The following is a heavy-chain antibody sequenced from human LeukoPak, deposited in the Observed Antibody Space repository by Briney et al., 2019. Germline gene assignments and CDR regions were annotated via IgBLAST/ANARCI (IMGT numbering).Heavy chain of an antibody. V-gene: IGHV3-66*01. D-gene: IGHD5-18*01. J-gene: IGHJ6*02. Sequence: GGSLRLSCAASGFTVSSNYMSWVRQAPGKGLEWVSVIYSGGSTYYADSVKGRFTISRDNSKNTLYLQMNSLRNDDTALYYCARDTEGYIYGYYYYGMDVWGQGTTVTVSS. CDR1: GFTVSSNY. CDR3: ARDTEGYIYGYYYYGMDV. CDR2: IYSGGST.